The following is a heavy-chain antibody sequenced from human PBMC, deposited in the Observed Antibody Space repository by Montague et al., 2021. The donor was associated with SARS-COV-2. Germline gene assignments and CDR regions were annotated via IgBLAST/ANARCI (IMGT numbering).Heavy chain of an antibody. CDR1: GFTFSSYE. Sequence: SLRLSCAASGFTFSSYEMNWVRQAPGKGLEWVSYISNSGSTIYYADSVKGRFTISRDNAKNSLYLQMNSLRAEDTAVYYCARRGYCSSTSCWALDYWGQGTLVTVSS. D-gene: IGHD2-2*01. CDR3: ARRGYCSSTSCWALDY. J-gene: IGHJ4*02. CDR2: ISNSGSTI. V-gene: IGHV3-48*03.